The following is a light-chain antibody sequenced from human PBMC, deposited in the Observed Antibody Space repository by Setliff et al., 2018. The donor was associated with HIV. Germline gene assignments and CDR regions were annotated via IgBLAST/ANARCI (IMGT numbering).Light chain of an antibody. J-gene: IGLJ1*01. CDR2: EVS. Sequence: QSALTQPASASGSPGQSITISCTGTSSDIGGYKSVSWYQQHPGKAPKLMIYEVSKRPSGVPDRFSGSKSGNTASLTVSGLQAEDEADYYCSSYAGSNNVFGTGTKVTVL. CDR1: SSDIGGYKS. CDR3: SSYAGSNNV. V-gene: IGLV2-8*01.